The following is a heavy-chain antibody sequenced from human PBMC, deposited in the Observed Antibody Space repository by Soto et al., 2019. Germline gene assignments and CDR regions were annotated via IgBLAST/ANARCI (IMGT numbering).Heavy chain of an antibody. V-gene: IGHV4-34*01. CDR1: GGSFSGYY. CDR3: ARGLRYFDWLLSLGGFDY. Sequence: SETLSLTCAVYGGSFSGYYWSWIRQPPGKGLEWIGEINHSGSTNYNPSLKSRVTISVDTSKNQFSLRLSSVTAADTAVYYCARGLRYFDWLLSLGGFDYWGQGTLVTVSS. J-gene: IGHJ4*02. CDR2: INHSGST. D-gene: IGHD3-9*01.